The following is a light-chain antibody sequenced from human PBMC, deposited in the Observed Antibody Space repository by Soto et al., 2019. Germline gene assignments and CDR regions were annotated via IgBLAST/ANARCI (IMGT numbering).Light chain of an antibody. J-gene: IGLJ1*01. CDR2: EVN. V-gene: IGLV2-23*02. Sequence: QSALTQPASVSGSPGQSITISCTGTSSDVGNYNLVSWYQQHPGKAPKLMIYEVNTRPSGVSNRFSGSKSGNTASLTISGLQAEDEADYYCCSYAGSSTYVFGTGTKLTV. CDR3: CSYAGSSTYV. CDR1: SSDVGNYNL.